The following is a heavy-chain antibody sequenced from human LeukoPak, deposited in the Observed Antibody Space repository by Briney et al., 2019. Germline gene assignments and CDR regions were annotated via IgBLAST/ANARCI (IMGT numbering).Heavy chain of an antibody. D-gene: IGHD6-6*01. Sequence: GGALRLSCAASGFTFRSYEMNWVRQAPGKGLEWVSYISSCGSTIFYADSVRGRFTISRDNAKNSLYLQMNSLRAEDTAVYYCARDLEYITSSGDYWGQGTLVTVSS. CDR3: ARDLEYITSSGDY. CDR2: ISSCGSTI. V-gene: IGHV3-48*03. J-gene: IGHJ4*02. CDR1: GFTFRSYE.